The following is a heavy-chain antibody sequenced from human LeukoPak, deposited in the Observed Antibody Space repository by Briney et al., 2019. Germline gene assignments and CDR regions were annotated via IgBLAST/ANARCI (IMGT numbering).Heavy chain of an antibody. Sequence: SETLSLTCTVSGGSISSSSYYWGWIRQPPGKGLEWIGSIYYSGSTYYNPSLKSRVTISIDTSRNQFSLKLNSVTAADTAVYHCARDSLYYSRLESWGQGTMVTVSS. CDR3: ARDSLYYSRLES. V-gene: IGHV4-39*07. J-gene: IGHJ3*01. CDR1: GGSISSSSYY. CDR2: IYYSGST. D-gene: IGHD3-10*01.